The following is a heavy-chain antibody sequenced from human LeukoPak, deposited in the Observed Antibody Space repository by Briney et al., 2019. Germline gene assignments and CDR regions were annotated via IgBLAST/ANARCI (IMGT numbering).Heavy chain of an antibody. CDR1: GGSVSTSDYY. J-gene: IGHJ4*02. Sequence: PSETLSLTCTVSGGSVSTSDYYWGWIRQSPVKGLEWIGDVFYTGKTNYNPSLRGRATISIDTSKNQFSLKLTYVTAADSAVYYCSRVFDSWGQGTLVNVSS. CDR2: VFYTGKT. CDR3: SRVFDS. V-gene: IGHV4-39*07.